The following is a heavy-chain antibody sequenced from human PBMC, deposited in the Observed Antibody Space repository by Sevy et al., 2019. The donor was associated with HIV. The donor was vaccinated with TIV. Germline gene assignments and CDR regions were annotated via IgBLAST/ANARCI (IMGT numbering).Heavy chain of an antibody. J-gene: IGHJ3*02. CDR3: AKRVAGALAALDI. Sequence: GGSLRLSSAASGFTFRNYVMIWVRQPPGKGLEWVSVISDGGGTTYYADSVKGRFTISRDDSKSTLYLQMNSLRVEDTAVYFCAKRVAGALAALDIWGQGTMVTVSS. V-gene: IGHV3-23*01. D-gene: IGHD3-10*01. CDR1: GFTFRNYV. CDR2: ISDGGGTT.